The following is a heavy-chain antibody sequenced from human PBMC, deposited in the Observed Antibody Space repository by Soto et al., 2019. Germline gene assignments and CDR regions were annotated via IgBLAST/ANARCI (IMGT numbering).Heavy chain of an antibody. CDR1: GFTFSTYW. D-gene: IGHD4-17*01. CDR3: ARGTVRDHDFGDH. Sequence: EVQLVESGGDLVQPGGSLRLSCAASGFTFSTYWMHWVRQVPGKGPEWVSRMRSDGSSTAYADSVRGRFIISRDNAKTTLYLQINSLSVDDTAVYYCARGTVRDHDFGDHWGLGTLVAVSS. CDR2: MRSDGSST. V-gene: IGHV3-74*01. J-gene: IGHJ4*02.